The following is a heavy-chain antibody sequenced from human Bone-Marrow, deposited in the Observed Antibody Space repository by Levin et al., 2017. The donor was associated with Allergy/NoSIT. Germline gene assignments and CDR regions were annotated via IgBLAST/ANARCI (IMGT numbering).Heavy chain of an antibody. CDR2: IWYDGANE. Sequence: LSLTCAASGFTCSSYSMHWVRQAPGKGLEWVAVIWYDGANEYYADSVKGRFTISRDHSKNTVFLQMNSLRAEDTAVYYCARDSAVAGALDYWGQGTLVTVSS. V-gene: IGHV3-33*01. CDR3: ARDSAVAGALDY. J-gene: IGHJ4*02. D-gene: IGHD6-19*01. CDR1: GFTCSSYS.